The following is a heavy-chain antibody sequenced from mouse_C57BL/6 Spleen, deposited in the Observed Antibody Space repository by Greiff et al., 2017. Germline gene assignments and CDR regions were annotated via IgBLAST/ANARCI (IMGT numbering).Heavy chain of an antibody. CDR2: IYPGSGNT. D-gene: IGHD1-1*01. Sequence: QVQLKESGAELVRPGASVKLSCKASGYTFTDYYINWVKQRPGQGLEWIARIYPGSGNTYYNEKFKGKATLTAEKSSSTAYMQLSSLTSEDSAVYFCARFAGSYYAMDYWGQGTSVTVSS. V-gene: IGHV1-76*01. CDR3: ARFAGSYYAMDY. J-gene: IGHJ4*01. CDR1: GYTFTDYY.